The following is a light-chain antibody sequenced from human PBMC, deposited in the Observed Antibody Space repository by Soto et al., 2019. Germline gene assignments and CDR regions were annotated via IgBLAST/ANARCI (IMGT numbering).Light chain of an antibody. Sequence: EIVLTQSPCTLSLSPGERATLSCRASQSVSSSYLAWYQQKPGKAPTLLIYGASSRATGIPDRFSGSGSGTDFTLTISRLEPEDFAVYYCQQYGSSPWTFGRGTKVEIK. CDR2: GAS. J-gene: IGKJ1*01. V-gene: IGKV3-20*01. CDR3: QQYGSSPWT. CDR1: QSVSSSY.